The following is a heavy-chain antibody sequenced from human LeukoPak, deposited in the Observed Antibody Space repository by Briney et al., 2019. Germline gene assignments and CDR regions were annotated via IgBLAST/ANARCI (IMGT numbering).Heavy chain of an antibody. D-gene: IGHD5-12*01. V-gene: IGHV3-21*01. CDR1: GFTFSSYS. CDR2: ISSSSSYI. J-gene: IGHJ4*02. CDR3: ARLATNGGYGY. Sequence: PGGSPRLSCAASGFTFSSYSMNWVRQAPGKGLEWVSSISSSSSYIYYAGSVKGRFTISRDNAKNSLYLQMNSLRTEDTAVYYCARLATNGGYGYWGQGTLVTVSS.